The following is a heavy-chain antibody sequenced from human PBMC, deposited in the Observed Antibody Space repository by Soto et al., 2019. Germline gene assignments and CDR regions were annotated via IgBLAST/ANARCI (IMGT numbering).Heavy chain of an antibody. J-gene: IGHJ5*02. CDR1: GGSVSSGSYY. CDR2: IYYSGST. Sequence: PSETLSLTCTASGGSVSSGSYYWSWIRQPPGKGLEWIGYIYYSGSTNYNPSLKSRVTISVDTSKNQFSLKLSSVTAADTAVYYCVRGAVGSDGPDWFYPWGQGTLVTVSS. CDR3: VRGAVGSDGPDWFYP. D-gene: IGHD2-21*02. V-gene: IGHV4-61*01.